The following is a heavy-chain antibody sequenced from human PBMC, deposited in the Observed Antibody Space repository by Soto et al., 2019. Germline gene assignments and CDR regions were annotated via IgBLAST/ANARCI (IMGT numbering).Heavy chain of an antibody. CDR3: AKMAGATNFDY. V-gene: IGHV3-30*18. J-gene: IGHJ4*02. CDR1: GFTFSSYG. D-gene: IGHD1-26*01. Sequence: GGSLRLSCAASGFTFSSYGMHWVRQAPGKGLEWVAVISYDGSNKYYADSVKGRFTISRDNSKNTLYLQMNSLRAEDTAVYYCAKMAGATNFDYWGQGTLVTVSS. CDR2: ISYDGSNK.